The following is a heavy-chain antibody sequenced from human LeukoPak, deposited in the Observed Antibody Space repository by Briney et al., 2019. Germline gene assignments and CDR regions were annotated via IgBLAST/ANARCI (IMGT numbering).Heavy chain of an antibody. CDR3: AKSGYNRFDY. D-gene: IGHD5-24*01. CDR2: FSGSGGDT. Sequence: PGGSLRLSCAASGFTFSSYAMSWVRQAPGKGLECISGFSGSGGDTCYADSVKGRFTISRDNSKNTLYLQMNSLRAEDTAVYYCAKSGYNRFDYWGQGTLVTVSS. J-gene: IGHJ4*02. CDR1: GFTFSSYA. V-gene: IGHV3-23*01.